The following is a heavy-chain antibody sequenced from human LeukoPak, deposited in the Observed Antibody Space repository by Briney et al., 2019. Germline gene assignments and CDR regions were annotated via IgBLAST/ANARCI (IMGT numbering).Heavy chain of an antibody. CDR1: GFIFDDYT. CDR2: ISWNGDKT. Sequence: PGGSLRLSCAASGFIFDDYTMYWVRQRPGKGLEWVSTISWNGDKTYYGDSVMGRFTISRDNSINSLFLQMNSLTNEDTALYYCYMDVWGRGTTVTVS. V-gene: IGHV3-43*01. J-gene: IGHJ6*03. CDR3: YMDV.